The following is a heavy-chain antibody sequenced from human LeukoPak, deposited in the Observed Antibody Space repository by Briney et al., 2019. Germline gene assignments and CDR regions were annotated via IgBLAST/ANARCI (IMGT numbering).Heavy chain of an antibody. V-gene: IGHV4-31*03. CDR3: ARGRYSSSWTLRRGMDV. Sequence: SETLSLTCTVSGGSISSGGYYWSWIRQHPGTGLEWIGYIYYSGSTYYNPSLKSRVTISVDTSKNQFSLKLSSVTAADTAVYYCARGRYSSSWTLRRGMDVWGKGTTVTVSS. CDR2: IYYSGST. J-gene: IGHJ6*04. D-gene: IGHD6-13*01. CDR1: GGSISSGGYY.